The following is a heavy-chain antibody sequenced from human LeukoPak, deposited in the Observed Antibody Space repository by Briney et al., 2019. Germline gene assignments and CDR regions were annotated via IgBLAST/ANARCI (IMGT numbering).Heavy chain of an antibody. J-gene: IGHJ4*02. V-gene: IGHV3-30-3*01. D-gene: IGHD6-13*01. CDR1: GFTFSSYA. Sequence: SLRLSCAASGFTFSSYAMHWVRQAPGKGLEWVAVISYDGSNKYYADSVKGRFTISRDNSKNTLYLQMNSLRAEDTAVYYCVQKPDSSSFYGGFDYWGQGTLVTVSS. CDR2: ISYDGSNK. CDR3: VQKPDSSSFYGGFDY.